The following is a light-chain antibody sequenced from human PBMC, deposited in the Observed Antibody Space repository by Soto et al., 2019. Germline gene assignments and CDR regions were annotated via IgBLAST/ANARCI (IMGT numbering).Light chain of an antibody. J-gene: IGKJ1*01. V-gene: IGKV1-5*03. Sequence: DIQMTQSPSTLSASVGDRVTISCRASQGINTWLAWYQHRPGKAPKLLIYKASNLETGVPSRFSGSGSGTEFTLTISSLEPDDFATYYCQQYNRYWTFGQGTKVEMK. CDR1: QGINTW. CDR2: KAS. CDR3: QQYNRYWT.